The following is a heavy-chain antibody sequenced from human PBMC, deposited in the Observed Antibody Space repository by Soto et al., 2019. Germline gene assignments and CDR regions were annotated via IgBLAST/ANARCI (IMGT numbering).Heavy chain of an antibody. V-gene: IGHV3-49*04. D-gene: IGHD2-15*01. CDR3: TRHGGNPSLGYYFYGMDV. J-gene: IGHJ6*02. Sequence: GESLKISCTASGFTFGDYAMSWVRQAPGKGLEWVGFIRGKAYAGTTEYAASVKGRFTISRDDSKSIAYLQMNSLKTEDTAVYYCTRHGGNPSLGYYFYGMDVWGQGTTVTVS. CDR1: GFTFGDYA. CDR2: IRGKAYAGTT.